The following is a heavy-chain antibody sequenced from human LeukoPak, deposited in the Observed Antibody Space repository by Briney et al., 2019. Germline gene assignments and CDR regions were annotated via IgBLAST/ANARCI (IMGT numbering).Heavy chain of an antibody. CDR1: GYTFTSYD. V-gene: IGHV1-8*03. CDR3: ARVLERYDFWSGFSPRHNDAFDI. J-gene: IGHJ3*02. D-gene: IGHD3-3*01. CDR2: MNPNSGNT. Sequence: ASVKVSCKASGYTFTSYDINWVRQATGQGLEWMGWMNPNSGNTGYAQKFQGRVTITRNTSISTAYMELSSLRSEDTAVYYCARVLERYDFWSGFSPRHNDAFDIWGQGTMVTVSS.